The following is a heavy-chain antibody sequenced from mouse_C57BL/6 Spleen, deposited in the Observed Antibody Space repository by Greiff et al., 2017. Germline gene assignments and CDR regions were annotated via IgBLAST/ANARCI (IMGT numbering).Heavy chain of an antibody. J-gene: IGHJ4*01. CDR3: ARAHYGSSYCYAMDY. V-gene: IGHV1-64*01. D-gene: IGHD1-1*01. CDR2: IHPNSGST. Sequence: QVQLQQPGAELVKPGASVKLSCKASGYTFTSYWMHWVKQRPGQGLEWIGMIHPNSGSTNYNEKFKSKATLTVDKSSSTAYMQLSSLTSEDSAVYDCARAHYGSSYCYAMDYWGQGTSVTVSS. CDR1: GYTFTSYW.